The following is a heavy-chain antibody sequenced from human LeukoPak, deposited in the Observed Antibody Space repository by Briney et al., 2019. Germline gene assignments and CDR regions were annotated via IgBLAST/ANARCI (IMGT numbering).Heavy chain of an antibody. CDR3: VTQNMYGDYDLYYFDY. CDR2: ISAYNGNT. Sequence: ASVKVSCKASGYTFTSYGISWVRQAPGQGLEWMGWISAYNGNTNYAQKLQGRVTMTTDTSTSTAYMELRSLRSDDTAVYYCVTQNMYGDYDLYYFDYWGQGTLVTVSS. J-gene: IGHJ4*02. D-gene: IGHD4-17*01. V-gene: IGHV1-18*01. CDR1: GYTFTSYG.